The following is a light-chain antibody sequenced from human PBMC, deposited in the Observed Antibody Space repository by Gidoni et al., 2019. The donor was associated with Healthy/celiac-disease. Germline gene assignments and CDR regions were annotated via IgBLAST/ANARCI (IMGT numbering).Light chain of an antibody. CDR2: WAS. Sequence: DIVMTQSPDSLAVSLGEGATINCKASQGVLYSSNNKNYLAWYQQKPGQPPKLLIYWASTRESGVPDRFSGSGSGTDFTLTISSLQAEDVAVYYCQQYYSTPWTFGQGTKVEIK. CDR3: QQYYSTPWT. CDR1: QGVLYSSNNKNY. V-gene: IGKV4-1*01. J-gene: IGKJ1*01.